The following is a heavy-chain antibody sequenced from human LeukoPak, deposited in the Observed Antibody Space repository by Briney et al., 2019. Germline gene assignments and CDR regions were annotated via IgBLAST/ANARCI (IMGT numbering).Heavy chain of an antibody. CDR1: GNYW. CDR2: INSDGSWT. CDR3: VSFYETY. D-gene: IGHD2/OR15-2a*01. Sequence: GGSLRLSCAASGNYWMHWVRQVPGKGLVWVSHINSDGSWTSYADSVKGRFTISKDNTKNTVYLQMNGLRAEDTAVYYCVSFYETYWGRGTLVTVSS. V-gene: IGHV3-74*01. J-gene: IGHJ4*02.